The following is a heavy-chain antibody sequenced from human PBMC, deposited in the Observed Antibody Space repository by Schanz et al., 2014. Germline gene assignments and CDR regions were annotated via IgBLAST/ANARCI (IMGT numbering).Heavy chain of an antibody. CDR2: VSRSTPDI. J-gene: IGHJ4*02. Sequence: EVQLLESGGGLVQPGGSLRLSCAASGFNFNNFAMTWVRQAPGKGLEWVSYVSRSTPDIYYADSVKGRFTMSRDNAKNSVFLQMNSLRAEDTAVYYCVSQTGSPNYWGQGTLVTVSS. D-gene: IGHD6-13*01. CDR1: GFNFNNFA. V-gene: IGHV3-48*01. CDR3: VSQTGSPNY.